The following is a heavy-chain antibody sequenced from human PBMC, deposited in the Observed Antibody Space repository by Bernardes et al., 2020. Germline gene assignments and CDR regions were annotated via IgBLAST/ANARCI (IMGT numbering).Heavy chain of an antibody. CDR1: GFTVSSNY. CDR2: IYSGGTT. CDR3: ARGYCDVGTCYPYYFDY. J-gene: IGHJ4*02. D-gene: IGHD2-15*01. V-gene: IGHV3-66*01. Sequence: GGSLRLSCAASGFTVSSNYMTWVRQAPGKGLEWVSVIYSGGTTYYADSVKGRFTISRDNPKNTLYLQMNTLRVEDTAVYYCARGYCDVGTCYPYYFDYWGQGTLVTVSS.